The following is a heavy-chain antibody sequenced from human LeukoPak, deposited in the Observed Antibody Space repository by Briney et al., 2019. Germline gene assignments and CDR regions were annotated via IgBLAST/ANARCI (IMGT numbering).Heavy chain of an antibody. CDR1: GFTFSDYY. V-gene: IGHV3-43D*03. J-gene: IGHJ6*03. CDR3: AKGRYSYGYYYMDV. CDR2: ISWDGGST. D-gene: IGHD5-18*01. Sequence: GGSLRLSCAASGFTFSDYYMSWLRQAPGKGLEWVSLISWDGGSTYYADSVKGRFTISRDKSKNSLYLQMNSLRAEDTALYYCAKGRYSYGYYYMDVWGKGTTVTVSS.